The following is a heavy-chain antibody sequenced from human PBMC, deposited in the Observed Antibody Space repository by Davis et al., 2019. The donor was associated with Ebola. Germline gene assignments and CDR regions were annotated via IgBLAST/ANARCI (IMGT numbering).Heavy chain of an antibody. CDR2: IWYDGNTK. CDR3: AKSQYMGAYYYYYGMDV. J-gene: IGHJ6*02. CDR1: GFTFSNYG. D-gene: IGHD3-16*01. V-gene: IGHV3-30*02. Sequence: GGSLRLSCEASGFTFSNYGMHWVRQAPGKGLEWVAIIWYDGNTKNYADSVKGRFAISRDYCKNTLYLQMNSLRAEDTAVYYCAKSQYMGAYYYYYGMDVWGQGTTVTVSS.